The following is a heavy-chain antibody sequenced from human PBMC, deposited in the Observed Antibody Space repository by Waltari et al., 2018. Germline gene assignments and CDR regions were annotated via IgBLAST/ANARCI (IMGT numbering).Heavy chain of an antibody. CDR1: GFTFSSYG. CDR2: IWYDGSNK. Sequence: QVQLVESGGGVVQPGRSLRLSCAASGFTFSSYGMHWVRQAPGKGLEWVAVIWYDGSNKYYADSGKGRFTISRDNSKNTLYLQMNSLRAEDTAMYYCAGESSIAARPEVDYWGQGTLVTVSS. V-gene: IGHV3-33*08. J-gene: IGHJ4*02. D-gene: IGHD6-6*01. CDR3: AGESSIAARPEVDY.